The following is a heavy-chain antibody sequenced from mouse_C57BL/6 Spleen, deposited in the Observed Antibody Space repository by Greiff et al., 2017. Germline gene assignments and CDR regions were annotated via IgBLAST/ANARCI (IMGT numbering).Heavy chain of an antibody. J-gene: IGHJ3*01. CDR1: GYAFSSYW. D-gene: IGHD2-14*01. CDR2: IYPGDGDT. CDR3: ARWEYDAFAY. V-gene: IGHV1-80*01. Sequence: QVQLQQSGAELVKPGASVKISCKASGYAFSSYWMKWVKQRPGKGLEWIGQIYPGDGDTNYNGKFKGKATLTADKSSSTAYMQLSSLTSEDSAVYFCARWEYDAFAYWGQGTLVTVSA.